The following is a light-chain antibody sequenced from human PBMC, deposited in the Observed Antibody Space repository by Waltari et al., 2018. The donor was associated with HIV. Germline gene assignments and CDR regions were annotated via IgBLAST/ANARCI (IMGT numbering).Light chain of an antibody. J-gene: IGLJ3*02. CDR2: GNT. V-gene: IGLV1-40*01. Sequence: VSGAPGQRVTISCTGSSSNIGAGYDVHWYQQLPGTAPKLLIYGNTNRPSGVPDRFSGSKSGTSASLAITGLQTEDEGTYYCQSYDNSLSGHWGFGGGTKLTVL. CDR1: SSNIGAGYD. CDR3: QSYDNSLSGHWG.